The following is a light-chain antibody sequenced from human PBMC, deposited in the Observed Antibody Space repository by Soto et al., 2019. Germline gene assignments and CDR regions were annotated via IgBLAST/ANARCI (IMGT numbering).Light chain of an antibody. CDR1: QSVSSSY. Sequence: EIVLTQSPGTLSLSPGERATLSCRASQSVSSSYLAWYQQKPGQAPRLLIYGASSRATGIPDRFSGSGSGTDFTLTISRLEPEDFAVYYCQQYGSSPPTWTFGQGTEVDIK. CDR3: QQYGSSPPTWT. J-gene: IGKJ1*01. CDR2: GAS. V-gene: IGKV3-20*01.